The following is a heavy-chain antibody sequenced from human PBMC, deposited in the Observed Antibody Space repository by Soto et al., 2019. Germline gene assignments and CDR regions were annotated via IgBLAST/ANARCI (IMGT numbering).Heavy chain of an antibody. Sequence: PSETLSLTCTVSGGSISSGGYYWSWIRQHPGKGLEWIGYIYYSGSTYYNPSLKSRVTISVDTSKNQFSLKLSSVTAADTAVYYCARGHGYGGFCDYWGQGTLVTVSS. CDR3: ARGHGYGGFCDY. CDR2: IYYSGST. D-gene: IGHD3-16*01. J-gene: IGHJ4*02. V-gene: IGHV4-31*03. CDR1: GGSISSGGYY.